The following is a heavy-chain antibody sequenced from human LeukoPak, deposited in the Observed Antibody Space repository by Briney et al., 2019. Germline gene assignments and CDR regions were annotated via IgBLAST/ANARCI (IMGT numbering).Heavy chain of an antibody. D-gene: IGHD4-17*01. CDR2: IYTSGST. CDR1: GGSISSYY. V-gene: IGHV4-4*07. CDR3: ARERDYVRNYYYYYYMDV. Sequence: PSETLSLTCTVPGGSISSYYWSWIRQPAGKGLEWIGRIYTSGSTNYNPSLKSRVTMSVDTSKNQFSLKLSSVTAADTAVYYCARERDYVRNYYYYYYMDVWGKGTTVTISS. J-gene: IGHJ6*03.